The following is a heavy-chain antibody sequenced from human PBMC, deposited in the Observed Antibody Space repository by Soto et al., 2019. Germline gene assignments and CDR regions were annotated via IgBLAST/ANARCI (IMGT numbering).Heavy chain of an antibody. D-gene: IGHD5-18*01. CDR2: IYHSGST. V-gene: IGHV4-38-2*02. CDR1: GYSISLGYY. J-gene: IGHJ4*02. Sequence: SLTCAVSGYSISLGYYWGWIRQPPGKGLECIGSIYHSGSTNYNPSLKSRVTISVDTSKNQFSLKLSSVTAADTAVYYCARDFSYGLDYWGQGTLVTVSS. CDR3: ARDFSYGLDY.